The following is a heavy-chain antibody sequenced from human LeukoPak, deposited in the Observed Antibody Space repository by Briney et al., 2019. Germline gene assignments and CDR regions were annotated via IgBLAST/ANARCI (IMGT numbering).Heavy chain of an antibody. CDR3: SRCDYGDYYFDY. D-gene: IGHD4-17*01. Sequence: SGPTLVNPTQTLTLTCTFSGFSLSTSEVGVGWIRQPPGRALEWLALIYWDDAKRYSPSLKSRHTVTKDTSKNQVVLTMTNMDPVDTATYYCSRCDYGDYYFDYWGQGTLVTVSS. CDR1: GFSLSTSEVG. CDR2: IYWDDAK. J-gene: IGHJ4*02. V-gene: IGHV2-5*02.